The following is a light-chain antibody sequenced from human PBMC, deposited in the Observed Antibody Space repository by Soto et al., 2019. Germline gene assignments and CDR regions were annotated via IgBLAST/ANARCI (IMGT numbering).Light chain of an antibody. V-gene: IGKV3-20*01. Sequence: IVLTQSPATLSLSPGERGTLSFRASESVTDYLAWYQQKPGQAPRLLVYGASNRATGIPDRFSGSGSGTDFTLTISRLEPEDFAVYYCQQYGSSGTFGQGTKVDIK. CDR1: ESVTDY. CDR3: QQYGSSGT. J-gene: IGKJ1*01. CDR2: GAS.